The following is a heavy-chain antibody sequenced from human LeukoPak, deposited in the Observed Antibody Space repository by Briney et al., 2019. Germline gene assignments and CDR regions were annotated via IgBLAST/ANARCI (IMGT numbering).Heavy chain of an antibody. CDR3: ARVRLGELSLYTNWFDP. CDR2: IYYSGST. D-gene: IGHD3-16*02. J-gene: IGHJ5*02. CDR1: GGSISSYY. Sequence: SETLSLTCTVSGGSISSYYWSWIRQPPGKGLEWIGYIYYSGSTNYNPSLKSRVTISVDTSKNQFSLKLSSVTAADTAVYYCARVRLGELSLYTNWFDPWGQGTLDTVSS. V-gene: IGHV4-59*01.